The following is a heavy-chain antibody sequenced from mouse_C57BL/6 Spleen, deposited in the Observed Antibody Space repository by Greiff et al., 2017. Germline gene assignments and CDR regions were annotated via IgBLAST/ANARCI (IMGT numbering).Heavy chain of an antibody. D-gene: IGHD1-1*01. J-gene: IGHJ3*01. CDR2: IDPNSGGT. CDR1: GYTFTSYW. V-gene: IGHV1-72*01. Sequence: QVQLQQPGAELVKPGASVKLSCKASGYTFTSYWMHWVKQRPGRGLELIGRIDPNSGGTKYNEKFKSKATLTVDKPSSTAYMQISSLTSEDSAVYYCARDYGSSSWFAYWGQGTLVTVSA. CDR3: ARDYGSSSWFAY.